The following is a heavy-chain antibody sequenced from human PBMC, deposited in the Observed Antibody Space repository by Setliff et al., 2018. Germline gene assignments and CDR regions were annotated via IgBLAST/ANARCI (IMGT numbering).Heavy chain of an antibody. CDR1: GFTFSSYG. CDR3: AHKYGDYVRYFQH. Sequence: GGSLRLSCAASGFTFSSYGMHWVRQAPGKGLEWVAFIRYDGSNKYYADSVKGRFTISRDNSKNTLYLQMTNMDPVDTATYYCAHKYGDYVRYFQHWGQGTLVTVSS. V-gene: IGHV3-30*02. CDR2: IRYDGSNK. J-gene: IGHJ1*01. D-gene: IGHD4-17*01.